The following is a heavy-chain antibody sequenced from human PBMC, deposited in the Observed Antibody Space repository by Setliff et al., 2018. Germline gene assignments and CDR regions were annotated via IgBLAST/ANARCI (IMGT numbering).Heavy chain of an antibody. CDR1: GGSFSGYH. J-gene: IGHJ4*02. V-gene: IGHV4-34*01. CDR3: ARGINSVSWTPKY. CDR2: ISHSGDP. Sequence: PSETLSLTCAVYGGSFSGYHWSWIRQPPGKGLEWIGEISHSGDPNYNPSLKSRVTISLDTSKNQFSLTLRSVTAADTAMYYCARGINSVSWTPKYWGRGTLVTVSS. D-gene: IGHD6-13*01.